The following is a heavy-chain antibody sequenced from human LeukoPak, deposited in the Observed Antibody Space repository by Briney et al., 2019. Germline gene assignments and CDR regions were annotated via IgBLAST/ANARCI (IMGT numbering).Heavy chain of an antibody. J-gene: IGHJ4*02. V-gene: IGHV4-34*01. Sequence: SETLSLTCAVYGASFSGYYWTWIRQPPGKGLGWIGEINHSGSTNYNPSLKSRVTISVDTSTNHFSLKLSSVTAADTAVYYCARDGSRGGSDYWGQGTLVTVSS. D-gene: IGHD3-16*01. CDR2: INHSGST. CDR3: ARDGSRGGSDY. CDR1: GASFSGYY.